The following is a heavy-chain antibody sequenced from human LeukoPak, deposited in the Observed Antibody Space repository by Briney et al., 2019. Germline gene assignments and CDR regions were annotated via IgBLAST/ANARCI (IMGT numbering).Heavy chain of an antibody. CDR1: GFTFSGYA. J-gene: IGHJ6*03. CDR2: ISGSGGST. V-gene: IGHV3-23*01. Sequence: PGGSLRLSCAASGFTFSGYAMSWVRQAPGKGLEWVSAISGSGGSTYYADSVKGRFTISRDNSKNTLYLQMNSLRAEDTAVYYCARALHPYSSSSGYYYYYMDVWGKGTTVTVSS. CDR3: ARALHPYSSSSGYYYYYMDV. D-gene: IGHD6-6*01.